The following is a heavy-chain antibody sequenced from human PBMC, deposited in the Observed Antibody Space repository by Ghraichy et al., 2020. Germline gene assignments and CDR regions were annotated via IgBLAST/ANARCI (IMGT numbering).Heavy chain of an antibody. Sequence: GGSLRLSCAASGFTFSSYCMHWVRQAPGEGLVWVSRINRDGDYTDYADPVKGRFTISRDNARNTLYLQMSSLRAEDTAVYYGVRDEDYYAVDYWGQGTLVTVSS. V-gene: IGHV3-74*01. J-gene: IGHJ4*02. D-gene: IGHD2-2*01. CDR2: INRDGDYT. CDR3: VRDEDYYAVDY. CDR1: GFTFSSYC.